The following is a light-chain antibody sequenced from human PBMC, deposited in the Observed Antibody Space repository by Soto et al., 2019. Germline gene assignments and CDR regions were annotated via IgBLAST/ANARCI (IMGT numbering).Light chain of an antibody. V-gene: IGKV3D-20*02. J-gene: IGKJ1*01. CDR2: DAS. Sequence: EIVMTQSPATLSVSPGERATLSCRASQSVSSSYLAWYQQKPGQAPRLLIYDASNRATGIPDRFSGSGSGTDFTLTISRLEPEDFAVYYCQQRSNWPPWTFGQGTKVDIK. CDR3: QQRSNWPPWT. CDR1: QSVSSSY.